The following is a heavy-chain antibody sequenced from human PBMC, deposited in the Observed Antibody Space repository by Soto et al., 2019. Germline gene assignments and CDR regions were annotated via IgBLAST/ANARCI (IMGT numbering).Heavy chain of an antibody. V-gene: IGHV1-69*06. D-gene: IGHD1-26*01. CDR1: GGTFSSYA. CDR2: IIPIFGTA. CDR3: ASSSSVRSLYYGMDV. Sequence: ASVKVSCKASGGTFSSYAISWVRQAPGQGLEWMGGIIPIFGTADYAQKFQGRVTITADKSTSTAYMELSSLRSEGTAVYYCASSSSVRSLYYGMDVWGQGTTVTVSS. J-gene: IGHJ6*02.